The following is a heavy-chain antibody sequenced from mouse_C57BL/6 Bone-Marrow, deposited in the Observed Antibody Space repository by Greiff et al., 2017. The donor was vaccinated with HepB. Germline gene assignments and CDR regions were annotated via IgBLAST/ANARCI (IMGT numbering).Heavy chain of an antibody. V-gene: IGHV1-82*01. D-gene: IGHD2-2*01. CDR1: GYAFSSSW. Sequence: QVQLQQSGPELVKPGASVKISCKASGYAFSSSWMNWVKQRPGKGLEWIGRIYPGDGDTNYNGKFKGTATLTADKSSSTAYMQLSSLTSEDSAVYFCARSTMVTTVVPPWFAYWGQGTLVTVSA. J-gene: IGHJ3*01. CDR2: IYPGDGDT. CDR3: ARSTMVTTVVPPWFAY.